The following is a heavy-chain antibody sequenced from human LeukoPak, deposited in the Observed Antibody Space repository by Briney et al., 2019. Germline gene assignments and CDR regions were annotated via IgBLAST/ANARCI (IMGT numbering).Heavy chain of an antibody. CDR1: GFTVSSNY. D-gene: IGHD6-13*01. CDR3: ARDRVLGIAAAAPNYYYYGMDV. V-gene: IGHV3-66*01. Sequence: PGGSLRLSCAASGFTVSSNYTSWVRQAPGKGLEWVSVIYSGGSTYYADSVKGRFTISRDNSKNTLYLQMNSLRAEDTAVYYCARDRVLGIAAAAPNYYYYGMDVWGQGTTVTVSS. J-gene: IGHJ6*02. CDR2: IYSGGST.